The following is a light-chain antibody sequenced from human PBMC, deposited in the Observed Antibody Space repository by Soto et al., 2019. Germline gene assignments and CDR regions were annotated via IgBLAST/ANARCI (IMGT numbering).Light chain of an antibody. CDR3: QQYNSYWT. Sequence: DIQMTQSPSTLSASVGDRVTITCRASQNISNWLAWYQQKPGKAPKLLIYDASSLTSGVPSRFSGSGSGTEFTLTISSLQPDDFATYYCQQYNSYWTFGQGTKVEIK. V-gene: IGKV1-5*01. J-gene: IGKJ1*01. CDR2: DAS. CDR1: QNISNW.